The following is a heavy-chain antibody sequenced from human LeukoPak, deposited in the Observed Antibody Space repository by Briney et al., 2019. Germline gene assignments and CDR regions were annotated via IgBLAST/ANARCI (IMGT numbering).Heavy chain of an antibody. CDR1: EFTFTDYY. V-gene: IGHV3-11*04. CDR3: ARGAYCRTISCYGVLNWFDP. CDR2: ISSSGSNI. J-gene: IGHJ5*02. Sequence: SGGSLRLSCVASEFTFTDYYMTWIRQAPGKGLEWVPSISSSGSNIYYAASVKGRFTISRDNAKNSLSLQMNSLRAEDTAVYYCARGAYCRTISCYGVLNWFDPWGQGTLVTVSS. D-gene: IGHD2-2*01.